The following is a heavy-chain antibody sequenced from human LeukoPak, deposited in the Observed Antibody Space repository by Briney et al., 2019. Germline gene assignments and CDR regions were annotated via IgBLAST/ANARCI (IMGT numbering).Heavy chain of an antibody. Sequence: SETLSLTCAVYGGSFSGYYWSWIRQPPGKGLEWIGEINHSGSTNYNPSLKSRVTISVDTPKNQFSLKLSSVTAADTAVYYCARVSGSGWVDYWGQGTLVTVSS. CDR3: ARVSGSGWVDY. V-gene: IGHV4-34*01. CDR2: INHSGST. D-gene: IGHD6-19*01. CDR1: GGSFSGYY. J-gene: IGHJ4*02.